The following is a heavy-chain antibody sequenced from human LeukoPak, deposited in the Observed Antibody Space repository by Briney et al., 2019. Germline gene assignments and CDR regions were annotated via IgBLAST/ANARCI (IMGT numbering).Heavy chain of an antibody. Sequence: GGSLRLSCAASGFTFRNNWMSWVRQAPGKGLEWVANIKQDGSDKNYVDSVKGRFTISRDNAKNSLSLQMNSLRAEDTAVYYCARETPDSSGWDWGQGTLVAVSS. D-gene: IGHD6-19*01. CDR2: IKQDGSDK. J-gene: IGHJ4*02. CDR3: ARETPDSSGWD. V-gene: IGHV3-7*01. CDR1: GFTFRNNW.